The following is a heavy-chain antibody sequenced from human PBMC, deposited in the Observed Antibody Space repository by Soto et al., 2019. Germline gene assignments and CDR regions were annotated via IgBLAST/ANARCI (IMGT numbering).Heavy chain of an antibody. J-gene: IGHJ6*02. CDR1: GYTFTSYG. CDR2: ISAYNGNT. V-gene: IGHV1-18*04. Sequence: ASVKFSCKASGYTFTSYGISWVRQAPGQGLEWRGWISAYNGNTNYAQKLHGRVTMTTGTSTRKEHVEVRSVRYDDTAVYYCERDRVTMVRGIHYYYYYGMDVWGQGTTVTVS. D-gene: IGHD3-10*01. CDR3: ERDRVTMVRGIHYYYYYGMDV.